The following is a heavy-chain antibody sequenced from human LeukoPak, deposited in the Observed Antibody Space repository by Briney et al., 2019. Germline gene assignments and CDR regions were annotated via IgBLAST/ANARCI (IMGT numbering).Heavy chain of an antibody. V-gene: IGHV4-59*01. CDR1: GGSISSYY. J-gene: IGHJ5*02. CDR3: ARAYGFGDPYGWFDP. Sequence: SETLSLTCTVSGGSISSYYWSWIRQPPGKGLEWIGYIYYSGSTNYNPSLKSRVTISVDTSKNQFSLKLSSVTAADTAVYYCARAYGFGDPYGWFDPWAREPWSPSPQ. D-gene: IGHD3-10*01. CDR2: IYYSGST.